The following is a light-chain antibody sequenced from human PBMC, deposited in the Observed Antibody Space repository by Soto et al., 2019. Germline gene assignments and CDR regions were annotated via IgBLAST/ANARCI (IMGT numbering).Light chain of an antibody. Sequence: DIVMTQSPATRSVSPGKIATLSFMASQSVITNLAWYQQKPGQPPRLLIYDASTRATGVPVRFRGSGSGTQFTLTISSLQSEDSAVYYCHQYTNWLALTFGGGTKVDI. CDR1: QSVITN. CDR3: HQYTNWLALT. V-gene: IGKV3-15*01. J-gene: IGKJ4*01. CDR2: DAS.